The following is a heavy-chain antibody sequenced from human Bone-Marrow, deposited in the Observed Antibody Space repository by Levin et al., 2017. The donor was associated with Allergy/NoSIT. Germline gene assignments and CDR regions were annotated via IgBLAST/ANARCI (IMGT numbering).Heavy chain of an antibody. Sequence: PGGSLRLSCVASGLTFNSYSMNWVRQAPGKGLEWVSCISSNSNYIYYADSVKGRFTISRDSAKNSLHLQMDSLRVEDTAVYYCARAPTPNYGDTHYYGMDVWGQGTTVTVSS. J-gene: IGHJ6*02. CDR1: GLTFNSYS. V-gene: IGHV3-21*06. CDR2: ISSNSNYI. D-gene: IGHD2-21*02. CDR3: ARAPTPNYGDTHYYGMDV.